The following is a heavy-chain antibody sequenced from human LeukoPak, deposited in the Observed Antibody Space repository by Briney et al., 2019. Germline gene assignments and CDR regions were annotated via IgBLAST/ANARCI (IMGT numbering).Heavy chain of an antibody. Sequence: RASVKVSFKASGYTFPSFGTNWVRQAPGQGLEWMGWISGYNGNTNYAQKLQGRVTMITDTSTSTAYMELRSLRSDDTAVYYCARGRYFFGSGSYYPEGMDVWGQGTTVTVSS. V-gene: IGHV1-18*01. D-gene: IGHD3-10*01. CDR2: ISGYNGNT. CDR1: GYTFPSFG. CDR3: ARGRYFFGSGSYYPEGMDV. J-gene: IGHJ6*02.